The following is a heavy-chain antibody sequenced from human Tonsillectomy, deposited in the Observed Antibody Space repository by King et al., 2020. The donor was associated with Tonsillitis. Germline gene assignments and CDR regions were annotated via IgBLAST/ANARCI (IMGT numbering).Heavy chain of an antibody. CDR2: IYPGDSDP. Sequence: VQLVESGAEVKKPGESLKISCKGSGYSFPTYWIGWVRQMPGKGLEGMGSIYPGDSDPRYSPSFQGQVTISVDTSMSTAYLQWSSLKASDTAMYYCASLREVLTGRGDYYYYYMDVWGKGTTVTVSS. V-gene: IGHV5-51*01. J-gene: IGHJ6*03. D-gene: IGHD3-10*01. CDR3: ASLREVLTGRGDYYYYYMDV. CDR1: GYSFPTYW.